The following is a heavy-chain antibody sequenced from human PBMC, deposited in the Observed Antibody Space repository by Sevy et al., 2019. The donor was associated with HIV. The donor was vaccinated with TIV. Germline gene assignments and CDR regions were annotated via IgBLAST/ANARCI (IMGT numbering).Heavy chain of an antibody. CDR3: ARYGGYIDH. D-gene: IGHD2-15*01. Sequence: GGSLRLSCAASGFTFSIYYMTWARQAPGKGLEWVANIKSDGSDKYYVDSVKGRFTISRDNANNSLYLQMNSLTAEETAVYYCARYGGYIDHWGHGTLVTVSS. J-gene: IGHJ4*01. V-gene: IGHV3-7*01. CDR1: GFTFSIYY. CDR2: IKSDGSDK.